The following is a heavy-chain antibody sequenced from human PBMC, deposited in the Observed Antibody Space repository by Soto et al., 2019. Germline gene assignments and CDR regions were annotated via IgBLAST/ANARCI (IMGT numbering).Heavy chain of an antibody. Sequence: QITLKESGPTLVEPTEALALTCSFSGFSLTKSPVGVGWFRQPPGKALEWLAVIYWDGDKGYNPSLKTRITMTKDTSRNQVALTMTDMEPKDTATYFCAHRLGGSSWNDGFFDFWGQGVPVTVS. CDR2: IYWDGDK. V-gene: IGHV2-5*02. D-gene: IGHD1-1*01. J-gene: IGHJ4*02. CDR3: AHRLGGSSWNDGFFDF. CDR1: GFSLTKSPVG.